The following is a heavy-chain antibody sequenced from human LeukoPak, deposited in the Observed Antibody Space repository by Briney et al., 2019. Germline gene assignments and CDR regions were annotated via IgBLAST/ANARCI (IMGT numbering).Heavy chain of an antibody. J-gene: IGHJ4*02. CDR3: ARVAYCSSTSCYNY. CDR2: ISAYNGNT. D-gene: IGHD2-2*02. V-gene: IGHV1-18*01. Sequence: ASVKVSCKASGYTFTSYGISGVRQAPGQGLEWMGWISAYNGNTNYAQKLQGRVTMTTDTSTSTAYMELRSLRSDDTAVYYCARVAYCSSTSCYNYWGQGTLVTVSS. CDR1: GYTFTSYG.